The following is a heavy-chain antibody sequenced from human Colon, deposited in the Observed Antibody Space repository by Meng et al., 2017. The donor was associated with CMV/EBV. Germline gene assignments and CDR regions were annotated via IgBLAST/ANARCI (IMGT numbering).Heavy chain of an antibody. CDR3: AKSLDPVTPRDYFYGMDI. Sequence: SCVASGFTFSTYGMHWVRQAPGKGLEWVAFIRFDGSHIFYGDSVKGRLTISRDNSKNTLFLEINSLRVEDTAVYYCAKSLDPVTPRDYFYGMDIWGQGTTVTVSS. V-gene: IGHV3-30*02. CDR1: GFTFSTYG. CDR2: IRFDGSHI. J-gene: IGHJ6*02. D-gene: IGHD2-21*02.